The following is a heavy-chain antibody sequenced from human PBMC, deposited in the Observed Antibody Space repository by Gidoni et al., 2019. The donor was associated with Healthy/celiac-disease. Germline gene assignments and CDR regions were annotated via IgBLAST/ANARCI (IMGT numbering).Heavy chain of an antibody. Sequence: EVQLLESGGGLVQPGVSLRLSCSASGFTFSSYAMGWVRQAPGKGLEWVSASSGSGGSTYYADSVKGRFTISRDNSKNTLDLQRNSLRAEDTAVYDCAKERASGNDGLSGECDYWGQGTLVTVSS. D-gene: IGHD1-1*01. CDR1: GFTFSSYA. J-gene: IGHJ4*02. V-gene: IGHV3-23*01. CDR2: SSGSGGST. CDR3: AKERASGNDGLSGECDY.